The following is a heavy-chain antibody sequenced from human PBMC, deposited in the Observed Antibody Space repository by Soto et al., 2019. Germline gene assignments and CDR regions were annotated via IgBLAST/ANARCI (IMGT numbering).Heavy chain of an antibody. CDR3: AREGGSAGDSSDLSAFDI. CDR1: GGTFSSYS. J-gene: IGHJ3*02. Sequence: SVKVSCKASGGTFSSYSISWARHAPGQGLEWMGGIIPIFGTANYAQKFQGRVTITADESTSTAYMELSSLRSEDTAVYYCAREGGSAGDSSDLSAFDIWGQGTMVTVSS. D-gene: IGHD3-22*01. V-gene: IGHV1-69*13. CDR2: IIPIFGTA.